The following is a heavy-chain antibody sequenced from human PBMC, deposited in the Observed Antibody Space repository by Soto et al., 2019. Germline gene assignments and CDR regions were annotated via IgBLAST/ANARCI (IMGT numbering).Heavy chain of an antibody. CDR1: GGSISSSNW. V-gene: IGHV4-4*02. J-gene: IGHJ4*02. CDR2: IYHSGST. CDR3: AREGGVFRGAYYFDY. D-gene: IGHD3-3*01. Sequence: QVQLQESGPGLVKPSGTLSLTCAVSGGSISSSNWWSWVRQPPGEGLEWIGEIYHSGSTNYNPSLKSRVTISVDKSKNQFSLKLSSVTAADTAVYYCAREGGVFRGAYYFDYWGQGTLVTVSS.